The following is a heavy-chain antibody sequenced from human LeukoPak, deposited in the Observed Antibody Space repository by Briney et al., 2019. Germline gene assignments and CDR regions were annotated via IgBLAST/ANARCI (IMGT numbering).Heavy chain of an antibody. J-gene: IGHJ3*02. Sequence: GGSLRLSCAASGFTFSSYAMSWVRQAPGKGLEWVSAISGSGGSTYYADSVKGRFTISRDNSKNTLYLQMNSLRAEDTAVYYCAKDISQEPNYDFWSGSAFDIWGQGTMVTVSS. D-gene: IGHD3-3*01. CDR2: ISGSGGST. V-gene: IGHV3-23*01. CDR1: GFTFSSYA. CDR3: AKDISQEPNYDFWSGSAFDI.